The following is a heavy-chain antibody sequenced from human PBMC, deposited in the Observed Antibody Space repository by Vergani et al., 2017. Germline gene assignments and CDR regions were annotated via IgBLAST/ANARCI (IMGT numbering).Heavy chain of an antibody. V-gene: IGHV1-8*02. CDR1: GYTFTSYD. D-gene: IGHD3-3*01. CDR3: ARGGYYDFWSGYYTYYYYYYMDV. CDR2: MNPNSGNT. Sequence: QVQLVQSGAEVKKPGASVKVSCKASGYTFTSYDINWVRQATGQGLEWMGWMNPNSGNTGYAQKFQGRVTMTRNTSISTAYMELSSLRSEDTAVYYCARGGYYDFWSGYYTYYYYYYMDVWGKGTTVTVSS. J-gene: IGHJ6*03.